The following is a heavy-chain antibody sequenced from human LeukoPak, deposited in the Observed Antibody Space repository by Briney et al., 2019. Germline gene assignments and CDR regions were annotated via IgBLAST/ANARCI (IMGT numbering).Heavy chain of an antibody. V-gene: IGHV6-1*01. CDR3: XXALAAAGQNWFDP. J-gene: IGHJ5*02. CDR1: GDSVSSNSAA. D-gene: IGHD6-13*01. Sequence: SQTLSLTCAISGDSVSSNSAAWNWIRQSPSRGLEWLGRTYYRSKWYNDYAVSVKSRITINPDTSKNQLSLQLNSVTPEDTAVXXXXXALAAAGQNWFDPWGQGTLVTVSS. CDR2: TYYRSKWYN.